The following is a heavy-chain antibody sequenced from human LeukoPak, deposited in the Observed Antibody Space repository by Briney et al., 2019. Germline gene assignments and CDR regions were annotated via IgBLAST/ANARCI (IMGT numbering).Heavy chain of an antibody. J-gene: IGHJ4*02. CDR3: ARDTWGRVVVAATGGY. Sequence: GGSLRLSCEGSGFTFSNYWMGWVRQAPGKGLQWVANIKTDGSEKYYVDSVKGRFTISRDNAKNSLYLQMNSLRAEDTAVYYCARDTWGRVVVAATGGYWGQGTLVTVSS. CDR1: GFTFSNYW. CDR2: IKTDGSEK. D-gene: IGHD2-15*01. V-gene: IGHV3-7*01.